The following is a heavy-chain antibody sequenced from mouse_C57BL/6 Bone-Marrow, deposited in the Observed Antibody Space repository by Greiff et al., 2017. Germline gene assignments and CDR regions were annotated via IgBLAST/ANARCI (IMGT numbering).Heavy chain of an antibody. Sequence: QVQLKQSGAELAKPGASVKLSCKASGYTFTSYWMHWVKQRPGKGLEWIGYINPSSGYTKYNQKFKGKATLTADKSSSTAYMQLSSLTYEDSAVYYCARWMSYFITAVWGQGTRVTVSA. CDR2: INPSSGYT. CDR1: GYTFTSYW. J-gene: IGHJ3*01. V-gene: IGHV1-7*01. CDR3: ARWMSYFITAV. D-gene: IGHD1-1*01.